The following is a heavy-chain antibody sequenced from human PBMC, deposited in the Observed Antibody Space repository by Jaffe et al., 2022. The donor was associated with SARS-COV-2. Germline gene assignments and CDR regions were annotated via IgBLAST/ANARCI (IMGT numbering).Heavy chain of an antibody. CDR3: ARDYYDGPHAFDI. D-gene: IGHD3-22*01. CDR2: IWYDGSNK. J-gene: IGHJ3*02. CDR1: GFTFSSYG. Sequence: QVQLVESGGGVVQPGRSLRLSCAASGFTFSSYGMHWVRQAPGKGLEWVAVIWYDGSNKYYADSVKGRFTISRDNSKNTLYLQMNSLRAEDTAVYYCARDYYDGPHAFDIWGQGTMVTVSS. V-gene: IGHV3-33*01.